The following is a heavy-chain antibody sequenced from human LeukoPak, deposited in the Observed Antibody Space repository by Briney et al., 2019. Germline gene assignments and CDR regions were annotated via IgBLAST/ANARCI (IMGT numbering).Heavy chain of an antibody. V-gene: IGHV3-30-3*01. CDR1: GFTFSSYA. J-gene: IGHJ4*02. Sequence: RSLRLSCAASGFTFSSYAMHWVRQAPGKGLEWVAVISYDGSNKYYADSVKGRFTISRHNSKNTLYLQMNSLRAEDTAVYYCARDQGYWGQGTLVTVSS. CDR3: ARDQGY. CDR2: ISYDGSNK.